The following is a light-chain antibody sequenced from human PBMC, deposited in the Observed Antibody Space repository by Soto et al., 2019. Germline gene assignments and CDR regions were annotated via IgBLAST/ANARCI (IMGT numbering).Light chain of an antibody. CDR2: SAS. CDR3: QQYNSWPKT. CDR1: QSVTNN. J-gene: IGKJ3*01. Sequence: EIVMTQSPATLSVSPGEGATLSCRASQSVTNNLAWYQQKPGQSPRLLIYSASTRATGIPARFSGSGSGTEFTITISSLQSEDFAVYYCQQYNSWPKTFGPGTKVDIK. V-gene: IGKV3-15*01.